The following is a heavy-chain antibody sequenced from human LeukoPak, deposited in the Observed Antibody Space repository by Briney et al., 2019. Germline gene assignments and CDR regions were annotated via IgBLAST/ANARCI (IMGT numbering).Heavy chain of an antibody. CDR1: GFTFSSYG. Sequence: GGSLRLSCAASGFTFSSYGMHWVRQAPGKGLEWVAFIRYDGSNKYYADSVKGRFTISRDNSKNTLYLQMNSLRAEDTAVYYCANASPGYCSSTSCRRPIDYWGRGTLVTVSS. D-gene: IGHD2-2*01. CDR3: ANASPGYCSSTSCRRPIDY. J-gene: IGHJ4*02. V-gene: IGHV3-30*02. CDR2: IRYDGSNK.